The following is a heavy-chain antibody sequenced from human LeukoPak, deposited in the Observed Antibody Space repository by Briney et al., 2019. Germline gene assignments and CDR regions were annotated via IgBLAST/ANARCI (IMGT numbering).Heavy chain of an antibody. Sequence: GGSLRLSCAASGFTFSDYYMGWIRQPPGKGLEWVSYISTSTSYTNYADSVKGRCSISRDNAKNSLSLQMNSLRAEDTALYYCARARLATGYYFDCWGQGTLVTVSS. CDR3: ARARLATGYYFDC. CDR2: ISTSTSYT. J-gene: IGHJ4*02. CDR1: GFTFSDYY. V-gene: IGHV3-11*05. D-gene: IGHD3-9*01.